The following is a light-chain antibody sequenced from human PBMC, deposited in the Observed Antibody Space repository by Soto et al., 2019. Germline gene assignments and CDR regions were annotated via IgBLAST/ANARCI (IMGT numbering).Light chain of an antibody. CDR2: DAS. J-gene: IGKJ5*01. V-gene: IGKV1-33*01. CDR1: QDISNY. CDR3: QQYDNLPTIT. Sequence: DIQMTQSPSSLSASVGDRVTITCQASQDISNYLNWYQQKPGKAPKLLIYDASNLETRVPSRFSGSGSGTYFTFTISSLQPEDIATYYCQQYDNLPTITFGQGTRLEIK.